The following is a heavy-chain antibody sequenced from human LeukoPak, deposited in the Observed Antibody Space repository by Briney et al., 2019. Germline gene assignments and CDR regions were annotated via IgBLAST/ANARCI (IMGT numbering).Heavy chain of an antibody. CDR3: ARSPFGSITMIENWFDH. CDR2: INHSGST. CDR1: GGSFSGYY. D-gene: IGHD3-22*01. V-gene: IGHV4-34*01. Sequence: SETLSLTCAVYGGSFSGYYWSWIRQPPGKGLEWIGEINHSGSTNYNPSLKSRVTISVDTSKNQFSLKLSSVTAADTAVYYCARSPFGSITMIENWFDHWGQGTLVTVSS. J-gene: IGHJ5*02.